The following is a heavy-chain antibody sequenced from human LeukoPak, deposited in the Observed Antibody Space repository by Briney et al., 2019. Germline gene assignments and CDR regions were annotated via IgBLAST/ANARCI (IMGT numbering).Heavy chain of an antibody. CDR1: GFTFSAYW. V-gene: IGHV3-7*03. CDR3: AKGLWFGNYYFDY. Sequence: GGSLRLSCAASGFTFSAYWMSWVRQAPGKGLEWVASITQPGGEEHYVDSVKGRFTISRDNAEMVLYLQMNSLRAEDTALYYCAKGLWFGNYYFDYWGQGTLVTVSS. J-gene: IGHJ4*02. D-gene: IGHD3-10*01. CDR2: ITQPGGEE.